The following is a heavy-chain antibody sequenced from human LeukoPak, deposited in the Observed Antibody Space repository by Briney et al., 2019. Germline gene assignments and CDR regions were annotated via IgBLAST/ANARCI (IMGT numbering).Heavy chain of an antibody. Sequence: GGSLRLSCAASGFTFSSYGMHWVRQVPGKGLEWVAFIRYDGSNKYYADSVKGRFTISRDNSKNTLYLQMNSLRAEDTAVYYCAKDLEVVVPNFDYWGQGTLVTVSS. V-gene: IGHV3-30*02. CDR2: IRYDGSNK. J-gene: IGHJ4*02. CDR1: GFTFSSYG. CDR3: AKDLEVVVPNFDY. D-gene: IGHD2-2*01.